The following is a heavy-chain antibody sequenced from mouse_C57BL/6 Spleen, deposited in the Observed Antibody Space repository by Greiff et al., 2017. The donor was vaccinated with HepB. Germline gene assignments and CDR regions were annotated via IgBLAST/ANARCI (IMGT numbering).Heavy chain of an antibody. CDR3: ARDGYDKGSAMDY. CDR1: GYTFTSYW. CDR2: IYPGSGST. J-gene: IGHJ4*01. D-gene: IGHD2-2*01. Sequence: QVQLKQPGAELVKPGASVKMSCKASGYTFTSYWITWVKQRPGQGLEWIGDIYPGSGSTNYNEKFKSKATLTVDTSSSTAYMQLSSLTSEDSAVYYCARDGYDKGSAMDYWGQGTSVTVSS. V-gene: IGHV1-55*01.